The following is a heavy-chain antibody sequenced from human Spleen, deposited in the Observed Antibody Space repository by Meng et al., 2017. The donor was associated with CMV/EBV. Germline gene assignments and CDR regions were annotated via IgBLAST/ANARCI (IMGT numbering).Heavy chain of an antibody. Sequence: QVQLVESGGGVVQPGRSLRLSGAASGFTFSSYAMHWVRQAPGKGLEWVAVISYDGSNKYYADSVKGRFTISRDNSKNTLYLQMNSLRAEDTAVYYCARGGYSSSWYRLFDYWGQGTLVTVSS. V-gene: IGHV3-30-3*01. CDR2: ISYDGSNK. D-gene: IGHD6-13*01. CDR3: ARGGYSSSWYRLFDY. J-gene: IGHJ4*02. CDR1: GFTFSSYA.